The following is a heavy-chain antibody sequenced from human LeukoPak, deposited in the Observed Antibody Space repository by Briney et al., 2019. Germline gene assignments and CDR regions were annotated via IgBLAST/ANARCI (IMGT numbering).Heavy chain of an antibody. CDR3: ASTITIFGVVIEYYFDY. CDR1: GGSISSSSYY. Sequence: SETLSLTCTVYGGSISSSSYYGGWIREPPGKGLEWIGRIYYCGSNYYNPSLKSRITISVDTSKKQFSMKLSSVTAADTAVYYCASTITIFGVVIEYYFDYWCQGTLVTVSS. CDR2: IYYCGSN. V-gene: IGHV4-39*01. J-gene: IGHJ4*02. D-gene: IGHD3-3*01.